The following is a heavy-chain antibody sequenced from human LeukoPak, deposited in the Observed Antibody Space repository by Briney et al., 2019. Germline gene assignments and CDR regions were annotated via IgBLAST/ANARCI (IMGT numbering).Heavy chain of an antibody. J-gene: IGHJ4*02. CDR2: INPNSGGT. V-gene: IGHV1-2*02. CDR3: ARVQGPDYDFWSGLYGQQSYFDY. Sequence: ASVKVSCKASGYTFTGYYMHWVRQAPGQGLEWMGWINPNSGGTNYAQKFQGRVTMTRDTSISTAYMVLSRLRSDDTAVYYCARVQGPDYDFWSGLYGQQSYFDYWGQGTLVTVSS. CDR1: GYTFTGYY. D-gene: IGHD3-3*01.